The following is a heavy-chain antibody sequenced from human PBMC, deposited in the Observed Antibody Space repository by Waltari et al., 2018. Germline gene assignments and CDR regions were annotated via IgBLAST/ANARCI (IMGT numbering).Heavy chain of an antibody. CDR3: ARATYYYDNSGRGAFDI. CDR2: IKQDGSEK. V-gene: IGHV3-7*01. Sequence: EGQLVESGGGFVQPGGSLRLSCEASGFSFTGYWMSWVRQAPGKGLWWVANIKQDGSEKNYVDSVKGRFTVSRDNAKKSLFLEMNSLRGEDTAVYYCARATYYYDNSGRGAFDIWGQGTRVTVSS. D-gene: IGHD3-22*01. CDR1: GFSFTGYW. J-gene: IGHJ3*02.